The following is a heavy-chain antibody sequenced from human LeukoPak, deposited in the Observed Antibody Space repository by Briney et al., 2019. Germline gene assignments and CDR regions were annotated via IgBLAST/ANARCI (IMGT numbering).Heavy chain of an antibody. CDR3: ARLASSGWSHCDY. V-gene: IGHV4-61*01. CDR2: IHFTGST. J-gene: IGHJ4*02. Sequence: SETLSLTCTVSGGSVSSDSYYWSWIRQPPGKGLEWIGYIHFTGSTNYNPSLKSRVTISVDTSKNQFSLKLTSVTAADTAVYYCARLASSGWSHCDYWGQGTLVTVSS. CDR1: GGSVSSDSYY. D-gene: IGHD6-19*01.